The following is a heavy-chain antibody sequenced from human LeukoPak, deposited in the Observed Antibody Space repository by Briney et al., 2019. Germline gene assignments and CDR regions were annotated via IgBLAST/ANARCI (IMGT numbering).Heavy chain of an antibody. J-gene: IGHJ1*01. Sequence: PGGSLRLSCAASGFTFSSFAMSWVRQAPGKGLEWVSGISGSGGSTYYADSVKGRFTISRDNSKNTVYLQMNSLRAEDTAIYYCVKRRSGCFHHWGQGTLVTVSS. CDR3: VKRRSGCFHH. CDR1: GFTFSSFA. V-gene: IGHV3-23*01. D-gene: IGHD1-14*01. CDR2: ISGSGGST.